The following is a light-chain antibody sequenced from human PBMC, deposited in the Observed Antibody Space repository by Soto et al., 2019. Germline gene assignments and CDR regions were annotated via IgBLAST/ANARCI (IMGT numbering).Light chain of an antibody. CDR3: SSYASSSTWV. CDR2: EVS. Sequence: QSVLTQPASVSGSPGQSTTLSCTGTSSDVGDYNYVSWYQQHPGKAPRLIIYEVSYRPSGVSNRFSGSKSGNTASLTISGLQAEDEADYYCSSYASSSTWVFGGGTKVTVL. V-gene: IGLV2-14*01. CDR1: SSDVGDYNY. J-gene: IGLJ3*02.